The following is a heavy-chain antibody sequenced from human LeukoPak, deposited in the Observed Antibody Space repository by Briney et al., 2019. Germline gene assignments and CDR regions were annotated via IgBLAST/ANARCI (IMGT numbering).Heavy chain of an antibody. CDR3: ARDRAALQDWVEFDP. V-gene: IGHV3-66*03. CDR2: IRDSGEA. Sequence: GGSLRLSCAVSGFRVSDYYMRWVRQAPGKGLEWVGLIRDSGEAFYADFARGRFAISRDESENTLYLQMNSLRVEDTAVYFCARDRAALQDWVEFDPWGQGTPVIVSS. CDR1: GFRVSDYY. J-gene: IGHJ5*02. D-gene: IGHD3/OR15-3a*01.